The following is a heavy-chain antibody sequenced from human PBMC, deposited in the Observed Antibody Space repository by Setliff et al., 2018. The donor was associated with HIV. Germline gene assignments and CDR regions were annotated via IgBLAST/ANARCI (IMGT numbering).Heavy chain of an antibody. CDR1: GGSINSYY. V-gene: IGHV4-59*01. Sequence: SETLSLTCTVSGGSINSYYWNWIRQSPGKGLEWIGYIGYNGDTSYNPSLNSRVTLSVDRSKNQFSLKLSSVSAADTAVYFCARDQPQDYDSLTGYYTGRYFDYWGRGTLVTVSS. D-gene: IGHD3-9*01. CDR3: ARDQPQDYDSLTGYYTGRYFDY. CDR2: IGYNGDT. J-gene: IGHJ4*02.